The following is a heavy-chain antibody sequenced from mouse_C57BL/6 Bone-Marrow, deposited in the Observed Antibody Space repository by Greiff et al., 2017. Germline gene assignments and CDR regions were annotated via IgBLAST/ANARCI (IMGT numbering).Heavy chain of an antibody. Sequence: QVQLQPSGAELARPGASVKLSCKASGYTFTSYGISWVKQRTGQGLEWFGEIYHRSGNTSYNEKFKGKSTLTADKSSSTAYMELRSLTSEDSAVYFCARYPFYYYGSKDYWAQGTTLTVSS. CDR3: ARYPFYYYGSKDY. J-gene: IGHJ2*01. D-gene: IGHD1-1*01. CDR2: IYHRSGNT. V-gene: IGHV1-81*01. CDR1: GYTFTSYG.